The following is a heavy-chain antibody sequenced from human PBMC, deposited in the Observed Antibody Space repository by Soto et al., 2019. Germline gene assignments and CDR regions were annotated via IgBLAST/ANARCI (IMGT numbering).Heavy chain of an antibody. CDR1: GFTFSSYS. Sequence: EVQLVESGGGLVQPGGSLRVSCAASGFTFSSYSINWVRQAPGKGLEWVSYISGSSTIYYADSVKGRFTISRDNAKNSLYLQMNSLRDEATAVYYCARVGLGLFGMAVWGQGTTVTVSS. D-gene: IGHD3-16*01. CDR2: ISGSSTI. J-gene: IGHJ6*02. CDR3: ARVGLGLFGMAV. V-gene: IGHV3-48*02.